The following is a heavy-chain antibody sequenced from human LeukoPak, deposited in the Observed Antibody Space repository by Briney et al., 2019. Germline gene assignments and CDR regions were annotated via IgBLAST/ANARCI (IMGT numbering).Heavy chain of an antibody. D-gene: IGHD3-10*01. J-gene: IGHJ5*02. CDR2: IYYSGST. V-gene: IGHV4-59*01. CDR3: ARDYYYGSGSYYNWFDP. Sequence: SETLSLTCNVSGDSISGYYWSWFRQPPGKGLEWIGDIYYSGSTNYNPSLKSRVTISVDTDKNQFSLQLNSVTAADTAVYYCARDYYYGSGSYYNWFDPWGQGTLVTVSS. CDR1: GDSISGYY.